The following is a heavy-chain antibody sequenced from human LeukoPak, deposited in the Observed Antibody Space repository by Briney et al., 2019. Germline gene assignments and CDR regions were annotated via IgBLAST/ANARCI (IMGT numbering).Heavy chain of an antibody. CDR1: GGSVSSGSYY. Sequence: SETLSLTCTVSGGSVSSGSYYWSWIRQPPGKGLEWIVYIYYSGSTNYNPSLKSRFTISVDTSKNQFSLKLSSVTAADTAVYYCARDTTPTGGDAFDIWGQGTMVTVSS. D-gene: IGHD1-14*01. CDR3: ARDTTPTGGDAFDI. V-gene: IGHV4-61*01. J-gene: IGHJ3*02. CDR2: IYYSGST.